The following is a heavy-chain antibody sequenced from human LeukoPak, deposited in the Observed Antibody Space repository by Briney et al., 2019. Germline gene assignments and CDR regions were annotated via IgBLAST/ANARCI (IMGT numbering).Heavy chain of an antibody. D-gene: IGHD1-26*01. CDR1: GYRFTTYW. J-gene: IGHJ4*02. CDR2: INPGDSNT. CDR3: ARKWNFDY. Sequence: GESLKISCKASGYRFTTYWNVWVRQLPGKGLEWMGIINPGDSNTRYSPSFQGQVTISADKSISTAYLQWSLKASDTAMYYCARKWNFDYWGQGTLVTVSS. V-gene: IGHV5-51*01.